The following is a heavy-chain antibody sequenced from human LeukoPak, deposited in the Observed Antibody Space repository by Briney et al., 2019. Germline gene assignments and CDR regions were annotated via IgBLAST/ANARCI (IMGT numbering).Heavy chain of an antibody. Sequence: ASVKVSCKASGYTFTGYYMHWVRQPPGQGLEGMGWINPNSGGTNYAQKFQGRVTMTRDTSISTAYMELSRLRSDDTAVYYCARVVVGGSSGYYASGEGDYWGQGTLVTVSS. CDR1: GYTFTGYY. CDR3: ARVVVGGSSGYYASGEGDY. D-gene: IGHD3-22*01. J-gene: IGHJ4*02. V-gene: IGHV1-2*02. CDR2: INPNSGGT.